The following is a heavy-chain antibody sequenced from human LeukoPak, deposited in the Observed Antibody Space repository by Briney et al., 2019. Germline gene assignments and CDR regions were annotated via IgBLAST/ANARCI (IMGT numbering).Heavy chain of an antibody. CDR2: IKQDGSEK. CDR3: AREGEWYYYDSSGYYLNYFDY. J-gene: IGHJ4*02. Sequence: GGSLRLSCAASGFSFSSYAMSWVRQAPGKGLEWVANIKQDGSEKYYVDSVKGRFTISRDNAKNSLYLQMNSLRAEDTAVYYCAREGEWYYYDSSGYYLNYFDYWGQGTLVTVSS. V-gene: IGHV3-7*01. CDR1: GFSFSSYA. D-gene: IGHD3-22*01.